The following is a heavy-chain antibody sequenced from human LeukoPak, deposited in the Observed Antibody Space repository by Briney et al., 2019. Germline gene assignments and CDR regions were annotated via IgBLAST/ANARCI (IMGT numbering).Heavy chain of an antibody. CDR3: ARKMYYYGSGSYPYYYMDV. CDR2: INHSGST. D-gene: IGHD3-10*01. V-gene: IGHV4-34*01. J-gene: IGHJ6*03. CDR1: GGSFSGYY. Sequence: SETLSLTCAVYGGSFSGYYWSWIRQPPGKGLEWIGEINHSGSTNYNPSLKSRVTISVDTSQNQFSLRLSSVTAADTAVYYCARKMYYYGSGSYPYYYMDVWGNGTTVTISS.